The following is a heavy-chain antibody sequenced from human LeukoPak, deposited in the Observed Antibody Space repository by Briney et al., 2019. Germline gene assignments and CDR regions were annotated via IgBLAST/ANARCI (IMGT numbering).Heavy chain of an antibody. CDR3: ARGTPTLHY. J-gene: IGHJ4*02. D-gene: IGHD3-10*01. CDR2: ISDSGGST. CDR1: GFTFGSYG. V-gene: IGHV3-23*01. Sequence: PGGSLRLSCAASGFTFGSYGMHWVRQAPGKGLEWVSLISDSGGSTYYADSVKGRFTISRDNSKNTVFLQMNSLRAEDTAVYFCARGTPTLHYWGQGTLVTVSS.